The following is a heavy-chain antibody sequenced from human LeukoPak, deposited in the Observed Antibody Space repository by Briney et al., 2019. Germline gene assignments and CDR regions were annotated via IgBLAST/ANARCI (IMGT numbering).Heavy chain of an antibody. CDR2: IHHSGIT. D-gene: IGHD6-19*01. V-gene: IGHV4-38-2*02. CDR1: NYSITNNYY. J-gene: IGHJ4*02. CDR3: VRESRGWYEDS. Sequence: NPSETLSLTCTVSNYSITNNYYWGWIRQPPGKGLEWIGSIHHSGITYYTPSLESRVTISLDTSKNQLSLSLYSVTAADTAVYYCVRESRGWYEDSWGQGTLVTVSS.